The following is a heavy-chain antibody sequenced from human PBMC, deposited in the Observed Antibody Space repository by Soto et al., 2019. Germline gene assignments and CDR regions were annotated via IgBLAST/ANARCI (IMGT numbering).Heavy chain of an antibody. CDR1: GGSFSGYY. V-gene: IGHV4-34*01. CDR3: ARGATLSYFQH. D-gene: IGHD5-12*01. Sequence: QVQLQQWGAGLLKPSETLSLTCAVYGGSFSGYYWSWIRQPPGKGLEWIGEINHSGSTNYNPSLKSRVTISVDTSKNQFSLKLSSVTAADTAVYYCARGATLSYFQHWGQGTLVTVSS. J-gene: IGHJ1*01. CDR2: INHSGST.